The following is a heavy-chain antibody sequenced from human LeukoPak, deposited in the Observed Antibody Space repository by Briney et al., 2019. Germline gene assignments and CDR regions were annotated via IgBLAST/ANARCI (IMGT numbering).Heavy chain of an antibody. V-gene: IGHV4-39*02. CDR3: AREVRYYYMDV. CDR2: IYYSGST. J-gene: IGHJ6*03. CDR1: GGSISSSSYY. Sequence: SETLSLTCTVSGGSISSSSYYWGWIRQPPGKGLEWIGSIYYSGSTYYNPSLKSRVTISVDTSKNQFSLKLSSVTAADTAAYYCAREVRYYYMDVWGKGTTVTISS.